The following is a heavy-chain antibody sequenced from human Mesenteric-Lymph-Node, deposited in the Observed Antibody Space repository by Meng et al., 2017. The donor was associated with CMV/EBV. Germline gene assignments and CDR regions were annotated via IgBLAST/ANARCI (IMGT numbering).Heavy chain of an antibody. J-gene: IGHJ1*01. V-gene: IGHV3-30*04. CDR3: ARDAGAGIVAADDLEYFQH. CDR2: ISYDGSNK. D-gene: IGHD6-13*01. Sequence: GESLKISCAASGFTFSSYAMHWVRQAPGKGLEWVAVISYDGSNKYYADSVKGRFTISRDNSKNTLYLQMNSLRAEDTAVYYCARDAGAGIVAADDLEYFQHWGQGTLVTVSS. CDR1: GFTFSSYA.